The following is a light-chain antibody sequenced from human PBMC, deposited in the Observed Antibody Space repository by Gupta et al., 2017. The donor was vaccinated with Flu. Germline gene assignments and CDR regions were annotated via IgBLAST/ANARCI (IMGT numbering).Light chain of an antibody. CDR1: SSNIGAGYN. CDR3: QSKDHSRNAWV. CDR2: DNN. V-gene: IGLV1-40*01. J-gene: IGLJ3*02. Sequence: QSVLTQPPSVSGAPGQRVTITCTGSSSNIGAGYNVYWYQKLPATDPKFLIYDNNNRPSGVPDRFSVSKSGTSASLAITGLQAEDEADDYCQSKDHSRNAWVFGGGTKLTVL.